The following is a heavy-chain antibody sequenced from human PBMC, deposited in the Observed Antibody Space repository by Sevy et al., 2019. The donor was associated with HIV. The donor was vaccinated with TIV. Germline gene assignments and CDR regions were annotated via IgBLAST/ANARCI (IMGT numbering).Heavy chain of an antibody. CDR2: IYPGDSDI. Sequence: GESLKISCKGSGYSFTSYWIGWVRQMPGKGLEWMGIIYPGDSDIRYSPSFQGQVTISADKSISTAYLQWSSLKASDTAMYFGARRVYDSSGYPQYYFDSWGQGTLVTVSS. CDR1: GYSFTSYW. CDR3: ARRVYDSSGYPQYYFDS. D-gene: IGHD3-22*01. J-gene: IGHJ4*02. V-gene: IGHV5-51*01.